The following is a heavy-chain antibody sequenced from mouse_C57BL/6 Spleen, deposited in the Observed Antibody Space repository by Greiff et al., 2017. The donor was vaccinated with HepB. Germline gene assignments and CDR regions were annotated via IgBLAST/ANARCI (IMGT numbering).Heavy chain of an antibody. CDR1: GFSLTSYG. Sequence: VKLMESGPGLVAPSQSLSITCTVSGFSLTSYGVHWVRQPPGKGLEWLVVIWSDGSTTYNSALKTRLSISKDNSEKQVFIKMNSLQTDDTAMYYCARQGFYDDDGPYAMDYWGQGTSVTVSS. CDR3: ARQGFYDDDGPYAMDY. CDR2: IWSDGST. J-gene: IGHJ4*01. V-gene: IGHV2-6-1*01. D-gene: IGHD2-4*01.